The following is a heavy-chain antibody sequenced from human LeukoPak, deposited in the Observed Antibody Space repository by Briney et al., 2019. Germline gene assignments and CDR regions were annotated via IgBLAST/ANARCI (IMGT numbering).Heavy chain of an antibody. CDR2: IYSGGTT. V-gene: IGHV3-53*01. Sequence: GRSLRLSCAASGFTFSSYAMHWVRQAPGKGLEWVSVIYSGGTTYYADSVKGRFTISRDNSKNTLYLQMNSLRAEDTAVYYCARDYVWGSYRYTSYWGQGTLVTVSS. CDR1: GFTFSSYA. J-gene: IGHJ4*02. CDR3: ARDYVWGSYRYTSY. D-gene: IGHD3-16*02.